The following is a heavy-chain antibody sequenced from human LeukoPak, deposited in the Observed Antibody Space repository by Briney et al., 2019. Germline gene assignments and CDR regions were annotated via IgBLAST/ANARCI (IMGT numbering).Heavy chain of an antibody. Sequence: SETLSLTCTVSGVSISSYYWSWIRQPPGKGLEWIGYIYYSGSTNYNPSLKSRVTISVDTSKNQFSLKLSSVTAADTAVYYCARQVLSSGWYRFYYYGMDVWGQGTTVTVSS. CDR3: ARQVLSSGWYRFYYYGMDV. J-gene: IGHJ6*02. V-gene: IGHV4-59*08. CDR1: GVSISSYY. CDR2: IYYSGST. D-gene: IGHD6-19*01.